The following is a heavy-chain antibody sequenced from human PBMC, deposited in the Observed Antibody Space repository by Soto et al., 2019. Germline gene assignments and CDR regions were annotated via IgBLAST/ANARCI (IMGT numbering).Heavy chain of an antibody. CDR1: GFTFSSYG. CDR3: AKDLGYYYMDV. V-gene: IGHV3-30*18. Sequence: GGSLRLSCAASGFTFSSYGMHWLRQAPGKGLEWVAVISYDGSNKYYADSVKGRLTISRDNSKNTLYLQMNSLRAEDTAVYYCAKDLGYYYMDVWGKGTTVTVSS. J-gene: IGHJ6*03. CDR2: ISYDGSNK.